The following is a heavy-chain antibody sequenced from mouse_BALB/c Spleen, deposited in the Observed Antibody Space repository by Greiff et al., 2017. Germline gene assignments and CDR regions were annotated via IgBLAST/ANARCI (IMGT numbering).Heavy chain of an antibody. J-gene: IGHJ2*01. V-gene: IGHV5-6*01. CDR2: ISSGGSYT. Sequence: EVQLVESGGDLVKPGGSLKLSCAASGFTFSSYGMSWVRQTPDKRLEWVATISSGGSYTYYPDSVKGRFTISRDNAKNTLYLQMSSLKSEDTAMYNCARQETDYLDYWGQGTTLTVAS. CDR1: GFTFSSYG. D-gene: IGHD4-1*01. CDR3: ARQETDYLDY.